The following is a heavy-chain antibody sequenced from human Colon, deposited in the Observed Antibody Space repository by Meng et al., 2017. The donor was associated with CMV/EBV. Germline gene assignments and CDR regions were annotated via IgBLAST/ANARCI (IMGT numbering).Heavy chain of an antibody. CDR1: GGTFNSHT. V-gene: IGHV1-69*10. CDR2: IIPIVNLP. Sequence: SVKVSCKASGGTFNSHTISWVRQAPGQGLEWMGAIIPIVNLPTYAQKFQGRVTMTADKSTSTAYMELSSLRSEDTAMYYCARDLSGSLVTTIDFDYWGQGTLVTVSS. D-gene: IGHD4-17*01. J-gene: IGHJ4*02. CDR3: ARDLSGSLVTTIDFDY.